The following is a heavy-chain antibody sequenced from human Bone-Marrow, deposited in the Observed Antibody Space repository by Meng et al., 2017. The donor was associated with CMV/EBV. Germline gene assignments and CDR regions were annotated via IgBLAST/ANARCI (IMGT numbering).Heavy chain of an antibody. V-gene: IGHV1-2*02. CDR2: INPSSGGP. CDR3: ARDAGRLFGVFHIDY. CDR1: GYTFTGYY. Sequence: ASVKVSCKASGYTFTGYYIHWVRQAPGQGLEWMGWINPSSGGPHYPQKFQGRITMTRDTSITTAYMELSRLRSDDTAVYYCARDAGRLFGVFHIDYWGQGTLVTVSS. D-gene: IGHD3-3*01. J-gene: IGHJ4*02.